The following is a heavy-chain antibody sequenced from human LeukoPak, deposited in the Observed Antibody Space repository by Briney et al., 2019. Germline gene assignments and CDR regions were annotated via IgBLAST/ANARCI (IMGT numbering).Heavy chain of an antibody. V-gene: IGHV4-59*01. CDR2: IYYSGST. CDR1: GGSISSYY. J-gene: IGHJ4*02. CDR3: ARGGWIQQWLPDY. Sequence: SETLSLTCTVSGGSISSYYWSWIRQPPGKGLEWIGYIYYSGSTNYNPSLKSRVTISVDTSKNQFSLKLSSVTAADTAVYYCARGGWIQQWLPDYWGQGTLVTVSS. D-gene: IGHD5-18*01.